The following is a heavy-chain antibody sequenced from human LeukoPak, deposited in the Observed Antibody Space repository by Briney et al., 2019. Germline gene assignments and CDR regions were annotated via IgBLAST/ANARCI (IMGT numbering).Heavy chain of an antibody. D-gene: IGHD3-16*01. J-gene: IGHJ4*02. Sequence: ASVKVSCKASGSTFSDYHINWVRQASGQGPEWMGWINPKSGDAKYGQAFQGRITMTRDTSISTAYMELNRLRFDDTAMYYCARGEYSNGYPYRLDSWGQGTLVTVSS. V-gene: IGHV1-2*02. CDR1: GSTFSDYH. CDR2: INPKSGDA. CDR3: ARGEYSNGYPYRLDS.